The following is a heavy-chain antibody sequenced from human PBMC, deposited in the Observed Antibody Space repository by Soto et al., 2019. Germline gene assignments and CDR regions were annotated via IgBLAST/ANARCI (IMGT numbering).Heavy chain of an antibody. V-gene: IGHV3-33*01. CDR1: GFTFSSYG. CDR3: ARDARAYDILTGYGGGVFGY. CDR2: IWYDGSNK. D-gene: IGHD3-9*01. Sequence: QVQLVESGGGVVQPGRSLRLSCAASGFTFSSYGMHWVRQAPGKGLEWVAVIWYDGSNKYYADSVKGRFTISRDNSKNTLYLQMNSLRAEDTAVYYCARDARAYDILTGYGGGVFGYWGQGTLVTVSS. J-gene: IGHJ4*02.